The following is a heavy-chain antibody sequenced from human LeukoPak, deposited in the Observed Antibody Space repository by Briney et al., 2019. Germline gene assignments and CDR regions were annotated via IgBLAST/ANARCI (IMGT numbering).Heavy chain of an antibody. V-gene: IGHV1-69*13. Sequence: ASVKVSCKASGGTFSSYAISWVRQAPGQGLEWMGGIIPIFGTANYAQKFQGRVTITADEPTSTAYMELSSLRSEDTAVYYCARDPDSSGYSMNNDYWGQGTLVTVSS. CDR1: GGTFSSYA. D-gene: IGHD3-22*01. CDR2: IIPIFGTA. J-gene: IGHJ4*02. CDR3: ARDPDSSGYSMNNDY.